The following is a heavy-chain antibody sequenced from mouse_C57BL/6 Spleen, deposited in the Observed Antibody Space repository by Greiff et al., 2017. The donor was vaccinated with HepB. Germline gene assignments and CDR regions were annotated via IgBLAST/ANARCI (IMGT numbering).Heavy chain of an antibody. CDR3: ARRGGGYGNSAMDY. CDR1: GYTFTGYW. Sequence: QLQLQQSGAELMTPGASVKLSCKATGYTFTGYWLEWVPPRPGHGFEWIGELLHGSVSTNYNEKFKGKATFTADTSYNTTYMQISSLTSEESAIYYWARRGGGYGNSAMDYWGQGTSVTVSS. D-gene: IGHD2-1*01. CDR2: LLHGSVST. J-gene: IGHJ4*01. V-gene: IGHV1-9*01.